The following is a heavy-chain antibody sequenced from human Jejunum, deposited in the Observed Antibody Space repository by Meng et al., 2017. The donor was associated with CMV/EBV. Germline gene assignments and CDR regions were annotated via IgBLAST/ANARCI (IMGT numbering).Heavy chain of an antibody. CDR2: VYYSGSA. V-gene: IGHV4-59*01. CDR1: GDSMRSYY. Sequence: VSGDSMRSYYWSWIRQPPGKGLEWMGYVYYSGSATYSPSLRSRVSISLDMSKNQFSLNLRSVTAADTAMYFCARGLGHASNNSHDYWGQGTLVTVSS. CDR3: ARGLGHASNNSHDY. D-gene: IGHD1-1*01. J-gene: IGHJ4*02.